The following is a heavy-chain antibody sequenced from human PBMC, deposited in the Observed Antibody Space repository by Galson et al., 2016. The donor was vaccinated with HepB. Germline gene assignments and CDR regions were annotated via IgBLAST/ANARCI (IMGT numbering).Heavy chain of an antibody. CDR2: IYSGGST. V-gene: IGHV3-66*01. CDR3: ARVSDGYNTAPVDY. D-gene: IGHD5-24*01. J-gene: IGHJ4*02. Sequence: SLRLSCAASGFTVSSNHVTWVRQAPGKGLEWVSVIYSGGSTYYADSVKGRFTISRDNSKNTLYLQMNSLRAEDTAVYYCARVSDGYNTAPVDYWGQGTLVTVSS. CDR1: GFTVSSNH.